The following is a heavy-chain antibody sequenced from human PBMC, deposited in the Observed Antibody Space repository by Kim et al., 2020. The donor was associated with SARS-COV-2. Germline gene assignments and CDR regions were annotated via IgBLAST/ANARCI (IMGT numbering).Heavy chain of an antibody. D-gene: IGHD5-18*01. CDR1: GGSISSYY. J-gene: IGHJ4*02. V-gene: IGHV4-59*13. Sequence: SETLSLTCTVSGGSISSYYWSWIRQPPGKGLEWIGYIYYSGSTNYNPSLKSPVTISLDTSKNQFSLKLSSVTAADTAVYYCARGNGYSYGYRFDYWGQGTLVTVSS. CDR2: IYYSGST. CDR3: ARGNGYSYGYRFDY.